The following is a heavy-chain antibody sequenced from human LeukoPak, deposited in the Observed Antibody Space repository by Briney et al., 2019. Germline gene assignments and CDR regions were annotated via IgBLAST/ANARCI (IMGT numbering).Heavy chain of an antibody. J-gene: IGHJ4*02. V-gene: IGHV4-30-2*01. CDR2: IYHSGST. D-gene: IGHD2-21*02. CDR1: GASISSGGYY. CDR3: ARNRVVPPAIDY. Sequence: SQTLSLTCTVSGASISSGGYYWSWIRQPPGKGLEWIGYIYHSGSTYYNPSLKSRVTISVDKSKNQFSLRLNSVTAADTAVYYCARNRVVPPAIDYWGQGTLVTVSS.